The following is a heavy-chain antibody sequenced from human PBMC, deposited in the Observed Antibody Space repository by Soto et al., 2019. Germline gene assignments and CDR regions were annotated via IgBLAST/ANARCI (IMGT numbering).Heavy chain of an antibody. CDR2: ITSGGDTI. CDR3: ATRWGYFDF. V-gene: IGHV3-11*01. J-gene: IGHJ2*01. CDR1: GFTFSDYY. Sequence: QMQLVESGGGLVRPGGSLRLSCAASGFTFSDYYMSWIRQAPGKGLEWISYITSGGDTIYYTDSVKGRFTISRDNAKKSLYLDMKTLRADDSAVYYCATRWGYFDFWGRGTLVTVSS.